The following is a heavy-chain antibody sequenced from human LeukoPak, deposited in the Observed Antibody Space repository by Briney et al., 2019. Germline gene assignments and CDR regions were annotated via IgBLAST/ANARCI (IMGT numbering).Heavy chain of an antibody. V-gene: IGHV4-34*01. CDR3: ARHKYYGSGSPFDY. D-gene: IGHD3-10*01. CDR2: INHSGST. CDR1: GGSFSGYY. J-gene: IGHJ4*02. Sequence: SETLSLTCAVYGGSFSGYYWSWIRQPPGKGLEWIGEINHSGSTNYNPSLKSRVTISVDTSKNQFSLKLSSVTAADTAVYYCARHKYYGSGSPFDYWGQGTLVTVSS.